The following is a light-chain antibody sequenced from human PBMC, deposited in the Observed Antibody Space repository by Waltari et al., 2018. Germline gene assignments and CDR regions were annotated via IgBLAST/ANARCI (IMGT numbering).Light chain of an antibody. J-gene: IGLJ3*02. CDR1: SSDVGFYDF. V-gene: IGLV2-14*01. CDR3: SSYTRRSYWV. Sequence: QSALTQPASVSGSPGQSITISCTGTSSDVGFYDFVSWFQQHPGQAPKVMLYKSNNRPSGVSNRFSGSKSANTASLTISGLQAEDEADYYCSSYTRRSYWVFGGGTQLTVL. CDR2: KSN.